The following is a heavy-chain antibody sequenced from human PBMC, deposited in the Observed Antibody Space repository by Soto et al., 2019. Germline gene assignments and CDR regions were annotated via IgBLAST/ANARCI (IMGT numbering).Heavy chain of an antibody. Sequence: SETLSLTCTVSGGSISSSSYYWGWIRQPPGKGLEWIGSIYYSGSTYYNPSLKSRVTISVDTSKNQFSLKLSSVTAADTAVYYCARVPRGDYGDNLDYWGQGTLVTVSS. V-gene: IGHV4-39*01. CDR3: ARVPRGDYGDNLDY. CDR2: IYYSGST. J-gene: IGHJ4*02. D-gene: IGHD4-17*01. CDR1: GGSISSSSYY.